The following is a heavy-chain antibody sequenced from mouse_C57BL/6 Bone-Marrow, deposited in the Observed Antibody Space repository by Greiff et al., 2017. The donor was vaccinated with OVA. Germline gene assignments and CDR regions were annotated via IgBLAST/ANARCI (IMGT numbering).Heavy chain of an antibody. CDR1: GFSLSTSGMG. CDR2: IYWDDDK. D-gene: IGHD1-1*01. V-gene: IGHV8-12*01. J-gene: IGHJ4*01. CDR3: ARSSYGPYAMDY. Sequence: QVTLKESGPGILQSSQTLSLTCSFSGFSLSTSGMGVSWIRQPSGKGLEWLAHIYWDDDKRYNPSLKSRLTLSKDTSRNQVFLKITSVDTADTATYYGARSSYGPYAMDYWGQGTSVTVSS.